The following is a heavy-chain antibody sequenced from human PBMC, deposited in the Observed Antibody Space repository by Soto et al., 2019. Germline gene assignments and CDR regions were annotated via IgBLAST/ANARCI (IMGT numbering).Heavy chain of an antibody. J-gene: IGHJ4*02. CDR3: ATSNYGERD. CDR2: VSGSGDST. Sequence: ELQVLESGGGLVQPGGSLRLTCAASGFTLSEYATSWVRQAPGKGLDWVSFVSGSGDSTYYTDSVTGRFTISRDSTKNTLCLQMNSLRAEDTAVYYCATSNYGERDWGQGTLGTVSS. D-gene: IGHD3-10*01. V-gene: IGHV3-23*01. CDR1: GFTLSEYA.